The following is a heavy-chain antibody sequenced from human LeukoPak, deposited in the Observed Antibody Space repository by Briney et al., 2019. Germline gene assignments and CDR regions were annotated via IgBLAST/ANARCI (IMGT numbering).Heavy chain of an antibody. V-gene: IGHV3-53*01. CDR1: GFTVSSNY. CDR2: IYSGGST. D-gene: IGHD5-12*01. CDR3: AKERGYSGYVDFDY. J-gene: IGHJ4*02. Sequence: GGSLRLSCAASGFTVSSNYMSWVRQAPGKGLEWVSVIYSGGSTYYADSVKGRFTISRDNSKNTLYLQMNSLRAEDTAVYYCAKERGYSGYVDFDYWGQGTLVTVSS.